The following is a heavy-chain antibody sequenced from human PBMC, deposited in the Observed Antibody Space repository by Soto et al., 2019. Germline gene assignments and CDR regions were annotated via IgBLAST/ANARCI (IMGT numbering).Heavy chain of an antibody. CDR3: AREIASLRYVDWLFDY. J-gene: IGHJ4*02. D-gene: IGHD3-9*01. Sequence: ASVKVSCKASGYTFSRYGISWVRQAPGQGLEWMGWISAYNGNTNYAQKLQGRVTMTTDTSTSTAYMELRSLRSDDTAVYYCAREIASLRYVDWLFDYWGQGTLVTVSS. V-gene: IGHV1-18*01. CDR1: GYTFSRYG. CDR2: ISAYNGNT.